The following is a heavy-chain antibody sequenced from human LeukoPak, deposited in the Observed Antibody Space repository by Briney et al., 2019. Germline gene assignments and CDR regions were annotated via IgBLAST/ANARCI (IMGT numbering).Heavy chain of an antibody. CDR1: GGSFSGYY. J-gene: IGHJ5*02. V-gene: IGHV4-34*01. Sequence: SETLSLTCAVYGGSFSGYYWSWIRQPPGRGLEWIGEINHSGSTNYNPSLKSRVTISVDTSKNQFSLKLSSVTAEDTAVYYCARSGYDYVWGSYRHNWFDPWGQGTLVTVSS. CDR3: ARSGYDYVWGSYRHNWFDP. CDR2: INHSGST. D-gene: IGHD3-16*02.